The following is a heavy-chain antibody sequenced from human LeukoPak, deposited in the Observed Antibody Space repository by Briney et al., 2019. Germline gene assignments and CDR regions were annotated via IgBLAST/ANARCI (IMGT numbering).Heavy chain of an antibody. CDR3: ARDIGWSYADY. Sequence: AASVTVSCKASGYTFTSYAMHWVRQAPGQRLEWMGWINAGNGNTKYSQKFQGRVTITRDTSASTAYMGLSSLRSEDTAVYYCARDIGWSYADYWGQGTLVTVSS. V-gene: IGHV1-3*01. CDR1: GYTFTSYA. D-gene: IGHD1-26*01. J-gene: IGHJ4*02. CDR2: INAGNGNT.